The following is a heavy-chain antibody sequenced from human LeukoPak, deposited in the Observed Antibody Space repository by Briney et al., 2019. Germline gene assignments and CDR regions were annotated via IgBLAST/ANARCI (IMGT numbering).Heavy chain of an antibody. CDR1: GFTFSGYV. J-gene: IGHJ5*02. V-gene: IGHV3-23*01. CDR2: ISDRGGST. Sequence: GGPLRLSWAASGFTFSGYVMSWVRQAPGKGLEWVSSISDRGGSTYYVDSVKGRFTISRDNSKNTLYLQMNSLRAEDTAVYYCAAQEGPWGQGTLVTVSS. CDR3: AAQEGP.